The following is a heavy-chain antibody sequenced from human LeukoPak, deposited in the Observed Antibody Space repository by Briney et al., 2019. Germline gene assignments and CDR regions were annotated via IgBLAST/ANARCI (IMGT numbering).Heavy chain of an antibody. CDR1: GFTFSNYW. J-gene: IGHJ4*02. CDR2: ITSSGTYI. CDR3: ARGDNYGYNYFDY. Sequence: GGSLRLSCAASGFTFSNYWMSWVRQAPGKGLEWVSSITSSGTYIYYADSMKGRFTISRDNAKNSLYLQMNSLRADDTAVYYCARGDNYGYNYFDYWGQGTLVTVSS. V-gene: IGHV3-21*01. D-gene: IGHD5-18*01.